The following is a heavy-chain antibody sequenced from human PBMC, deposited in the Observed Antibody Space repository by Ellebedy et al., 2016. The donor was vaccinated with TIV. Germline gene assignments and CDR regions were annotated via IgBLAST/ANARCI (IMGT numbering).Heavy chain of an antibody. D-gene: IGHD4/OR15-4a*01. J-gene: IGHJ4*02. CDR1: GYTFSDYY. Sequence: ASVKVSXXASGYTFSDYYIHWIRQAPGHGLDWLGRIHCKRGVTNYAQKFQDRVTMITDTSISAAYMQLSSLRSDDTAIYFCAREANFGSYRTVDYWGQGTPVTVSS. CDR2: IHCKRGVT. V-gene: IGHV1-2*06. CDR3: AREANFGSYRTVDY.